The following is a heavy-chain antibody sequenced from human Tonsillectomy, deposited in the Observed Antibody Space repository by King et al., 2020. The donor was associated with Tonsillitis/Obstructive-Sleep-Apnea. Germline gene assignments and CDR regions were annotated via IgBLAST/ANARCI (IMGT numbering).Heavy chain of an antibody. J-gene: IGHJ6*03. CDR3: AREVGDGSESYPARYYYMDV. CDR1: GYTFTSYA. D-gene: IGHD3-10*01. CDR2: INAGNGNT. Sequence: QLVQSGAEVKKPGASVKVSCKASGYTFTSYAMHWVRQAPGQRLEWMGWINAGNGNTKYSQKFQGRVTITRDTSASTAYMELGSLRSEDTAVYYCAREVGDGSESYPARYYYMDVWCKGTTVTVSS. V-gene: IGHV1-3*01.